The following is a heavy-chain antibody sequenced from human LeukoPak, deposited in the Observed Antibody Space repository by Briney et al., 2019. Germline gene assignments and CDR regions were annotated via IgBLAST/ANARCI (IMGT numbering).Heavy chain of an antibody. CDR3: ARDTFEPLVIDF. D-gene: IGHD6-13*01. V-gene: IGHV3-21*05. CDR1: GFSFRRYA. Sequence: PGGSLRLACAASGFSFRRYAMNWVRQAPGKGLEWVAYVNAESTDILYADSVRGRFTISRDNAKNSLYLQMNSLRAEDRGVYYCARDTFEPLVIDFWGQGTLVTGSS. J-gene: IGHJ4*02. CDR2: VNAESTDI.